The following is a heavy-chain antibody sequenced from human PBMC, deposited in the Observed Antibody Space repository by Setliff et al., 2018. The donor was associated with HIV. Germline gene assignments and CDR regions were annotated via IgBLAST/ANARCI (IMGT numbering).Heavy chain of an antibody. CDR1: GGSLSNYY. J-gene: IGHJ4*02. D-gene: IGHD5-18*01. Sequence: SETLSLTCTVAGGSLSNYYWSWIRQSPGKGPEWIGYIYASRSTNHNPSLKSRVTISPDTSKNQFSLKLSSVTAADTAVYYCARTHSFQPYYFDYWGQGTLVTVSS. CDR2: IYASRST. V-gene: IGHV4-4*09. CDR3: ARTHSFQPYYFDY.